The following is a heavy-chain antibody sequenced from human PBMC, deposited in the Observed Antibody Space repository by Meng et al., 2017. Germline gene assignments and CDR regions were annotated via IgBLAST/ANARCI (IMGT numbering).Heavy chain of an antibody. CDR2: ISDDGSNK. CDR3: ARPILGYCSGGSCYETLNAFDI. V-gene: IGHV3-30*01. J-gene: IGHJ3*02. CDR1: GFTFSSYA. D-gene: IGHD2-15*01. Sequence: GGSLRLSCAASGFTFSSYAMHWVRQAPGKGLEWVAVISDDGSNKYYADSVKGRFTISRDNSKNTLYLQMNSLRAEDTAVYYCARPILGYCSGGSCYETLNAFDIWGQGTMVT.